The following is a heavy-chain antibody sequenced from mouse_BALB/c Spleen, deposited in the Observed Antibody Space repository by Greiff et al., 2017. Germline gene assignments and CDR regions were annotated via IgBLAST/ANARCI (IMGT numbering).Heavy chain of an antibody. CDR3: ARSRSSGYEAWFAY. V-gene: IGHV1-4*02. D-gene: IGHD3-1*01. Sequence: QVQLQQSAAELARPGASVKMSCKASGYTFTSYTMHWVKQRPGQGLEWIGYINPSSGYTEYNQKFKDKTTLTADKSSSTAYMQLSSLTSEDSAVYYCARSRSSGYEAWFAYWGQGTLVTVSA. CDR2: INPSSGYT. J-gene: IGHJ3*01. CDR1: GYTFTSYT.